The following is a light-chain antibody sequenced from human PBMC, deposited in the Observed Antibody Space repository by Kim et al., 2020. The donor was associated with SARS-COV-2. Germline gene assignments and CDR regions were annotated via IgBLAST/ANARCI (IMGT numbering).Light chain of an antibody. Sequence: EIVLTQSPGTLSLSPGERATLSCRASQSVSSNYLAWYQQKPGQAPRLLIYDASSRATGIPDRFSGSGSGTDFTLTISRLEPEDFAVYYCQQYGSSPMYTFGQGTKLEI. CDR1: QSVSSNY. J-gene: IGKJ2*01. CDR3: QQYGSSPMYT. V-gene: IGKV3-20*01. CDR2: DAS.